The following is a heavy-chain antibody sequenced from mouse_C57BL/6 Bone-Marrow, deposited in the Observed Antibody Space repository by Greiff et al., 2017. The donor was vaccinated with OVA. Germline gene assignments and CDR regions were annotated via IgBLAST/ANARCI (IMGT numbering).Heavy chain of an antibody. J-gene: IGHJ4*01. CDR1: GFTFSDYG. Sequence: EVQLVASWGGLVKPGGSLKLSCAASGFTFSDYGMHWVRQAPEKGLEWVAYISSGSSTIYYADTVKGRFPISRDHAKNTLFLQMTSLRSEDTAMYYCARATQFYDSNYGFYYYAMDYWGQGTSVTVSS. D-gene: IGHD2-5*01. CDR2: ISSGSSTI. CDR3: ARATQFYDSNYGFYYYAMDY. V-gene: IGHV5-17*01.